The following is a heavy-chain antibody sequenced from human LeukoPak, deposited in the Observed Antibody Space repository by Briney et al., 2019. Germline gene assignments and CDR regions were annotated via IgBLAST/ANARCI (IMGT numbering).Heavy chain of an antibody. CDR3: ATLAPTRYSSGWYLSRFDC. CDR2: FDPEDGET. V-gene: IGHV1-24*01. D-gene: IGHD6-19*01. CDR1: GYTLTELS. J-gene: IGHJ4*02. Sequence: ASVKVSCKVSGYTLTELSMHWVRQAPGRGLEWMGGFDPEDGETIYAQRFQGRVTTTEDTSTDTAYMELSSLRSEDTAMYYCATLAPTRYSSGWYLSRFDCWGQGTLVTVSS.